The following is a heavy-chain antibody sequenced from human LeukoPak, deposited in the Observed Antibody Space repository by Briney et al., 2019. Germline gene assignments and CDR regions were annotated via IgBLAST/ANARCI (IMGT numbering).Heavy chain of an antibody. CDR3: AKAIKGRWEPTYFDP. CDR1: GLNVMTSF. Sequence: GGSLRLSCADSGLNVMTSFMIWVSQAPGKDLEWVSLIYGGGGTSYGDSVKGRLKISRDRCSNKLFLQMNSLRVEDTAGYFRAKAIKGRWEPTYFDPWGKGTRVTVST. V-gene: IGHV3-53*01. D-gene: IGHD4-23*01. CDR2: IYGGGGT. J-gene: IGHJ5*02.